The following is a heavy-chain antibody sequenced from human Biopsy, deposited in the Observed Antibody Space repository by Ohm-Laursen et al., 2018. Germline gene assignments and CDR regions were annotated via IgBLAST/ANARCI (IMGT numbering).Heavy chain of an antibody. Sequence: SQTLSLTCTVSGGSISSHDYYWTWIRQHPGKGLEWIGYIYYSGSTYCNPSLKSRISMSVDASRNQFSLKLSSVTAADTAVYYCARDDAVTVIRGLYYWGQGALVTVSS. CDR3: ARDDAVTVIRGLYY. CDR2: IYYSGST. CDR1: GGSISSHDYY. V-gene: IGHV4-31*03. D-gene: IGHD2-21*02. J-gene: IGHJ4*02.